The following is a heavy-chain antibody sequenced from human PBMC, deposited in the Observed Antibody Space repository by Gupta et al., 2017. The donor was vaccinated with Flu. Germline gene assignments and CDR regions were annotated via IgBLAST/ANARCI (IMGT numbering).Heavy chain of an antibody. D-gene: IGHD6-13*01. CDR2: IYYSGST. CDR3: ARLGYTSSWIDS. J-gene: IGHJ4*02. V-gene: IGHV4-39*01. Sequence: GWIRRPPGKGLDWIGSIYYSGSTYDNPSLKSRVTISVDTSKNRFSLNLNAVTATDTAVYYCARLGYTSSWIDSWGQGTLVTVSS.